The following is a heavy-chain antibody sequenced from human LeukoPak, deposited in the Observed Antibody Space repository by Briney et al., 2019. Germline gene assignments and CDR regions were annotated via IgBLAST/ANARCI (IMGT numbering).Heavy chain of an antibody. V-gene: IGHV3-48*04. CDR1: GFSFNRRG. CDR2: ISPRSETI. D-gene: IGHD2-15*01. CDR3: ARNGGIVVVVAATTHRHSSWFGP. J-gene: IGHJ5*02. Sequence: PGGSLRLSCATSGFSFNRRGMNWVRQPPGKGLEWVSYISPRSETIFYAESVQGRFAVSRDDAKGSLYLQMHTLRAEDTAVYYCARNGGIVVVVAATTHRHSSWFGPWGQGTLVTVSS.